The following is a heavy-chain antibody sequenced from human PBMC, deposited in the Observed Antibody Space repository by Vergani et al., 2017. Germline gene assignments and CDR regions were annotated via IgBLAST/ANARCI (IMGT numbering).Heavy chain of an antibody. CDR1: GASIRSSNYY. Sequence: QLQLQESGPGLVKPSATLSPTCSVSGASIRSSNYYWGWIRQPPGKGLEWIASIYYSGNTYYNPSLKSRVTISVDTSKNQFSLRLSSVTAADTAVYFCARHSSVEWLVKLGWIDPWGQGILVTVSS. CDR3: ARHSSVEWLVKLGWIDP. J-gene: IGHJ5*02. V-gene: IGHV4-39*01. D-gene: IGHD6-19*01. CDR2: IYYSGNT.